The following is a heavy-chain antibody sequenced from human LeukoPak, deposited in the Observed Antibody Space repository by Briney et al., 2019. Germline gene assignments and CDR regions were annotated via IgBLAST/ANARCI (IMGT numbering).Heavy chain of an antibody. J-gene: IGHJ4*02. D-gene: IGHD2-2*01. V-gene: IGHV3-23*01. CDR1: GFTFSSYA. CDR2: ISGSGGST. CDR3: AKARFVVVPAAFDY. Sequence: PGGSPRLSCAASGFTFSSYAMSWVRRAPGKGREWVSAISGSGGSTYYADSVKGRFTISRDNSKNTLYLQMNSLRAEDTAVYYCAKARFVVVPAAFDYWGQGTLVTVSS.